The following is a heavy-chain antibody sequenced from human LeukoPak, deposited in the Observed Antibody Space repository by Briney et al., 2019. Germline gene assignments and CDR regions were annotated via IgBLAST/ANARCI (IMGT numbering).Heavy chain of an antibody. CDR3: ARSVVVADAIYYYYYGMDV. CDR1: GGSFSSYY. Sequence: PSETLSLTCAVYGGSFSSYYWGWIRQAPGKGLQWIGEINHSGSTKYNASLKSRVTVSVDRSKNQFSLKLTSVTAADTAVYYCARSVVVADAIYYYYYGMDVWGRGTTVTVSS. V-gene: IGHV4-34*01. D-gene: IGHD2-2*01. CDR2: INHSGST. J-gene: IGHJ6*02.